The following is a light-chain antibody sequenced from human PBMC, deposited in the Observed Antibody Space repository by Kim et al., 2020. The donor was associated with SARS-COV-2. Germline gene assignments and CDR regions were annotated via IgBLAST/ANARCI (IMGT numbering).Light chain of an antibody. Sequence: SYELTQPPSVSVAPGETATFTCGGDRIGGKNVHWYQQKAGQAPVVVIYNDNDRPSGIPERFSGSNSGNTATLTISRVEAGDDADYYCHVWDTNSDHGVFGGGTQLTVL. CDR1: RIGGKN. J-gene: IGLJ2*01. CDR3: HVWDTNSDHGV. CDR2: NDN. V-gene: IGLV3-21*04.